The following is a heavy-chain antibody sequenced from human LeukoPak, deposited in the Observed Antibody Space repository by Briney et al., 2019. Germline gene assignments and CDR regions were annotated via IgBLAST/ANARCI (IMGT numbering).Heavy chain of an antibody. Sequence: GGSLRLSCAASGFTFSGHSMNWVRQAPGKGLEWVSYISSSSTTIYYADSVKGRFTISRDNAKNSLYLQMNSLRAEDTAVCYCAREYYDILTGYHTQFDYWGQGTLVTVSS. J-gene: IGHJ4*02. D-gene: IGHD3-9*01. V-gene: IGHV3-48*04. CDR2: ISSSSTTI. CDR1: GFTFSGHS. CDR3: AREYYDILTGYHTQFDY.